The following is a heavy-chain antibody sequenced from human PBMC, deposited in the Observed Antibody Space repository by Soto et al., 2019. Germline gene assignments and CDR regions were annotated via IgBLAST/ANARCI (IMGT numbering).Heavy chain of an antibody. J-gene: IGHJ6*02. CDR1: GYTFTSYA. V-gene: IGHV1-3*01. Sequence: ASVKVSCKASGYTFTSYAMHWVRQAPGQRLEWMGWINAGNGNTKYSQKFQGRVTITRDTSASTAYMELSSLRSEDTAVYYCARGYDFWSGYYGYYGMDVWGQGTTVTVSS. CDR2: INAGNGNT. D-gene: IGHD3-3*01. CDR3: ARGYDFWSGYYGYYGMDV.